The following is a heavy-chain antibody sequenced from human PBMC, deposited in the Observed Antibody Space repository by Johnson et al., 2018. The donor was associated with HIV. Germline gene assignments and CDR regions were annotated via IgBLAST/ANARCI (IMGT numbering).Heavy chain of an antibody. CDR3: ASVYYDILTGYYYDAFDI. CDR2: ILYDGRNI. Sequence: QVQLVESGGGVVQPGRSLRLSCAASGFTFSSYAMHWVRQAPGKGLEWVAGILYDGRNIYYADSVKGRFTISRDNSKNTLYLQMKSLRAEDTALYYCASVYYDILTGYYYDAFDIWGQGTMVTVSS. CDR1: GFTFSSYA. J-gene: IGHJ3*02. D-gene: IGHD3-9*01. V-gene: IGHV3-30*04.